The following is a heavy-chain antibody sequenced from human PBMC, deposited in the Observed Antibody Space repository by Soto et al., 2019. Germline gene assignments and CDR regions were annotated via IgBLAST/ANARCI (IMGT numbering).Heavy chain of an antibody. V-gene: IGHV4-34*01. J-gene: IGHJ6*03. D-gene: IGHD2-8*02. Sequence: SETLSLTCAVYGGSFSGYYWSWIRQPPGKGLEWIGEINHSGSTNYNPSLKSRVTISVDTSKNQFSLKLSSVTAADTAVYYCARAYWNYYYYYMDVWGKGTTVTVSS. CDR3: ARAYWNYYYYYMDV. CDR1: GGSFSGYY. CDR2: INHSGST.